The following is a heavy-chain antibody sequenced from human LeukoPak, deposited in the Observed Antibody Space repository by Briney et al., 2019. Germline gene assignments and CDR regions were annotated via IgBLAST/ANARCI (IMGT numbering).Heavy chain of an antibody. Sequence: ASVKVSCKASGGTFSNYAIGWVRQAPGQGLEWMGGVIPIFSTANYAQKFQGRVTITADRSTSTAYMELSSLRSEDTAVYYCARVESVAGLYYMDVWGKGTTVTVSS. CDR2: VIPIFSTA. J-gene: IGHJ6*03. V-gene: IGHV1-69*06. CDR3: ARVESVAGLYYMDV. CDR1: GGTFSNYA. D-gene: IGHD6-19*01.